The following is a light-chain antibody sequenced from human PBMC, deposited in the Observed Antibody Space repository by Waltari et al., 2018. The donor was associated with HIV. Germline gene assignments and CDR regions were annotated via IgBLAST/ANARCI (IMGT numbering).Light chain of an antibody. V-gene: IGLV1-47*01. CDR2: RNI. J-gene: IGLJ3*02. CDR3: ASWDDSLGGRWV. CDR1: RSDIGTNY. Sequence: QSVLTQPPSTSGTPGQTVTISCSGTRSDIGTNYVYWYQQVPGTAPKLLIYRNIQRPSGGPARFSGSKSGTSASLAISGLRSEDEAHYHCASWDDSLGGRWVFGGGTKLTVL.